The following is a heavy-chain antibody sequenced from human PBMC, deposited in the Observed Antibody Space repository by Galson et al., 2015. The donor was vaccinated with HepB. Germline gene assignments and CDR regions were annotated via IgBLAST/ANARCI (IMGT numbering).Heavy chain of an antibody. CDR2: IRYDGTNE. Sequence: SLRLSCAASGFTFTDHAFHWVRQAPGKGLEWVSFIRYDGTNEYYADSVKGRFTISRDNSKNTLYLQMNSLRAEDTAVYYCAKESTVTTKNWFDPWGQGTLVTVSS. D-gene: IGHD4-17*01. CDR1: GFTFTDHA. V-gene: IGHV3-30*02. CDR3: AKESTVTTKNWFDP. J-gene: IGHJ5*02.